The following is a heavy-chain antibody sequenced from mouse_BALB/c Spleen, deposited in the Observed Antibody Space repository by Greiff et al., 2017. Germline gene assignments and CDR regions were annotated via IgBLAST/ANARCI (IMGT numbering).Heavy chain of an antibody. Sequence: QVQLQQSGAELMKPGASVKISCKATGYTFSSYWIEWVKQRPGHGLEWIGEILPGSGSTNYNEKFKGKATFTADTSSNTAYMQLSSLTSEDSAVYYCARWGYSYAMDYWGQGTSVTVSS. CDR2: ILPGSGST. V-gene: IGHV1-9*01. CDR3: ARWGYSYAMDY. CDR1: GYTFSSYW. D-gene: IGHD2-3*01. J-gene: IGHJ4*01.